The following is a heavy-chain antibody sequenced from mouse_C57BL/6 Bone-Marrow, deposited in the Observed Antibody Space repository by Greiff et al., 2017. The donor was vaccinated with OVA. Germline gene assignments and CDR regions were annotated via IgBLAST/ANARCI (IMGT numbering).Heavy chain of an antibody. D-gene: IGHD1-1*01. Sequence: QVQLQQPGAELVKPGASVKLSCKASGYTFTSSWMHWVKQRPGQGLEWIGMIHPSSGSTNYNEKFKSKATLTVDKSSSTAYMQLSSLTSEDSAVYYCAILMRAMDYWGQGTSVTVSS. CDR3: AILMRAMDY. CDR1: GYTFTSSW. V-gene: IGHV1-64*01. CDR2: IHPSSGST. J-gene: IGHJ4*01.